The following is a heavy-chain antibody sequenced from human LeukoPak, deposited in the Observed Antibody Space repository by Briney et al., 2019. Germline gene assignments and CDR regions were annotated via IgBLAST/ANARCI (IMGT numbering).Heavy chain of an antibody. CDR3: ARGPFTIFGVVMAGEADY. CDR1: GYTFTSYG. D-gene: IGHD3-3*01. CDR2: ISAYNGNT. V-gene: IGHV1-18*01. Sequence: ASVQVSCQASGYTFTSYGISWVRQAPGQGLEWMGWISAYNGNTNYAQKLQGRVTMTTDTSTSTAYMELRSLRSDDTAVYYCARGPFTIFGVVMAGEADYWGQGTLVTVSS. J-gene: IGHJ4*02.